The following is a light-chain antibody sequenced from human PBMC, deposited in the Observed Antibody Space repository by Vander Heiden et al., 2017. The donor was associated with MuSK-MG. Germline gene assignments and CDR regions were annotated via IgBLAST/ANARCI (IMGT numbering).Light chain of an antibody. CDR3: QQYGSSAWT. CDR2: GTS. CDR1: QSVSSSY. J-gene: IGKJ1*01. Sequence: EIVWTQSPGTLSLSPGERATLSCRASQSVSSSYLAWYQQKPGQAPRLLIYGTSTRATGIPDRFRGSGSGTDFTLTISRLEPEDLAVYYCQQYGSSAWTFGQGTKVEIK. V-gene: IGKV3-20*01.